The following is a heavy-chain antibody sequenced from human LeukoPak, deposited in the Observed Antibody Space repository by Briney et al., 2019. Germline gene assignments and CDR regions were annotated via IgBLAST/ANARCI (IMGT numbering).Heavy chain of an antibody. V-gene: IGHV3-7*01. CDR3: ARGGGSYHIY. D-gene: IGHD1-26*01. J-gene: IGHJ4*02. CDR1: GFTFSTYW. Sequence: GRSLRLSCAASGFTFSTYWMTWVRQAPGKGLEWVANIKQDGSEKYYADSVKGRFTISRDNAKNSLYLQMTSLRVEDTAVYHCARGGGSYHIYWGQGTLVTVSS. CDR2: IKQDGSEK.